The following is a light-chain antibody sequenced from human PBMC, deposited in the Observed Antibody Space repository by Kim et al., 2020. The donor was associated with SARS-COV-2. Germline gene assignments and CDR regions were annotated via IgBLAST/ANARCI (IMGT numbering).Light chain of an antibody. CDR2: SNK. Sequence: GKGVATSCPGRTSNIGSNTVNWYRKRPGTAPNLLIYSNKQRPSGVPDRFAGSKSGTSASLAISALQSEDEADYYCAAWDDSLNGVVFGGGTQLTVL. V-gene: IGLV1-44*01. CDR3: AAWDDSLNGVV. J-gene: IGLJ2*01. CDR1: TSNIGSNT.